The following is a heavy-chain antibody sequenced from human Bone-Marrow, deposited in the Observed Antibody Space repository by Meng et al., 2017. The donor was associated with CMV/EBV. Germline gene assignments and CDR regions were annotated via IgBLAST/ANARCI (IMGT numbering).Heavy chain of an antibody. Sequence: ASVKVSCKASGYTFTNYAFSWVRQAPGQGLEWMGWISAYNDNRNYAQKLQGRVTMTTDTSTSTAYMELRGLRSDDTAVYYCARAMDCTSASCYIAAGWFDPWGQGTRVTGSS. J-gene: IGHJ5*02. CDR1: GYTFTNYA. D-gene: IGHD2-2*02. CDR3: ARAMDCTSASCYIAAGWFDP. CDR2: ISAYNDNR. V-gene: IGHV1-18*01.